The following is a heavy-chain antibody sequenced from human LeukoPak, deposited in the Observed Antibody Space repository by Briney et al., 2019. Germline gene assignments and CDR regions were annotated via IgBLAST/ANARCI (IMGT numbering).Heavy chain of an antibody. V-gene: IGHV1-69*13. J-gene: IGHJ4*02. D-gene: IGHD5-18*01. Sequence: SVKVSCKASGGTFISYAISWVRQAPGQGLEWMGGIIPIFGTANYAQKFQGRVTITADESTSTAYMELSSLRSEDTAVYYCARVGGYSYGSSFDYWGQGTLVTVSS. CDR1: GGTFISYA. CDR3: ARVGGYSYGSSFDY. CDR2: IIPIFGTA.